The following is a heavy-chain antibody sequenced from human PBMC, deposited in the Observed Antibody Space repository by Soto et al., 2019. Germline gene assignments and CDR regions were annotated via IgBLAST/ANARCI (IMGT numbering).Heavy chain of an antibody. CDR1: GFIFNNYW. D-gene: IGHD5-12*01. V-gene: IGHV3-7*01. J-gene: IGHJ4*02. Sequence: EVQLVESGGGLVQPGGSLRLSCAASGFIFNNYWMSWVRQAPGKGLEWVANIKPDGSEKNYVDSVKGRFTISRDNAKHSLDLQTNSLTAEDTAVYYCASVAIWGQGTLVTVSS. CDR2: IKPDGSEK. CDR3: ASVAI.